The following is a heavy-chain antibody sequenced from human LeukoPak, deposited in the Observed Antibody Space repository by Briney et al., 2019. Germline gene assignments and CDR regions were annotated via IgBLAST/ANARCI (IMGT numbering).Heavy chain of an antibody. Sequence: SETLSLTCTVSGGSISSYYWSWIRQPPGKGLEWIGYIYYSGSTNYNPSLKSRVTISVDTSKNQFSLKLSSVTAADTAVYYCARVGRQWLVDVYWFDPWDQGTLVTVSS. CDR3: ARVGRQWLVDVYWFDP. D-gene: IGHD6-19*01. CDR2: IYYSGST. V-gene: IGHV4-59*01. CDR1: GGSISSYY. J-gene: IGHJ5*02.